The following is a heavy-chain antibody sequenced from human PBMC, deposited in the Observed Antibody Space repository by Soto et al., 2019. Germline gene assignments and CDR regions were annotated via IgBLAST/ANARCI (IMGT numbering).Heavy chain of an antibody. V-gene: IGHV1-18*04. CDR2: ISAYNGNT. CDR3: ARVPLIVVVPADYFDY. Sequence: APVKVSCKASGYTLTSYGISWVRQAPGQGLEWMGWISAYNGNTNYAQKLQGRVTMTTDTSTSTAYMELRSLRSDDTAVYYCARVPLIVVVPADYFDYWGQGTLVTVSS. D-gene: IGHD2-2*01. CDR1: GYTLTSYG. J-gene: IGHJ4*02.